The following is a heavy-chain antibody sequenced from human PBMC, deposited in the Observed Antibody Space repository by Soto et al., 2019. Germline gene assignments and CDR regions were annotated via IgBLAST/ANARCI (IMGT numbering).Heavy chain of an antibody. V-gene: IGHV4-59*12. Sequence: PSETLSLSCTVSGGSISSYYWSWIRQPPGKGLEWIGYIYYSGSTNYNPSLESRVTISVDTSKNQFSLKLSSVTAADTAVYYCAWSQGSYHPQNWLDPWGQGILVTVSS. CDR2: IYYSGST. D-gene: IGHD3-16*02. J-gene: IGHJ5*02. CDR1: GGSISSYY. CDR3: AWSQGSYHPQNWLDP.